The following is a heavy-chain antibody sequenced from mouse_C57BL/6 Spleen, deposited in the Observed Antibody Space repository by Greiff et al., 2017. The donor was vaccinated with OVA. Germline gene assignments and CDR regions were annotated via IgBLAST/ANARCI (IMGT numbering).Heavy chain of an antibody. CDR2: INPNNGGT. CDR1: GYTFTDYN. V-gene: IGHV1-22*01. D-gene: IGHD1-1*01. J-gene: IGHJ2*01. Sequence: VQLQQSGPELVKPGASVKMSCKASGYTFTDYNMHWVKQSHGKSLEWIGYINPNNGGTSYNQKFKGKATLTVNKSSSTAYMELRSLTSEDSAVYYCARGFTTVVGDYFDYWGQGTTLTVSS. CDR3: ARGFTTVVGDYFDY.